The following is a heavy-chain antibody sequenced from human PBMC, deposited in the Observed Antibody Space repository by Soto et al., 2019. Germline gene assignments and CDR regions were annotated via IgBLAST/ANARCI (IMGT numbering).Heavy chain of an antibody. CDR3: AREVDPSFGSDNDPLAAFDY. D-gene: IGHD3-10*01. CDR2: ISAYNGNT. Sequence: QVQLVQSGAEVKKPGASVKVSCKASCYTFTSYGISWVRQAPGQGLEWMGWISAYNGNTNYAQKLQGRVTMTTDTSTSTAYMELRSLRSDDTAVYYCAREVDPSFGSDNDPLAAFDYWGQGTLVTVSS. J-gene: IGHJ4*02. CDR1: CYTFTSYG. V-gene: IGHV1-18*04.